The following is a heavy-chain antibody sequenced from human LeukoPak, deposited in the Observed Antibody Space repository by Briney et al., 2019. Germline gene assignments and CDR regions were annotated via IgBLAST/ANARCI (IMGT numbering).Heavy chain of an antibody. J-gene: IGHJ1*01. D-gene: IGHD3-10*01. CDR3: ARATMVRGVIITWYFQH. CDR2: IYTSGST. V-gene: IGHV4-61*02. CDR1: AASITSGRYY. Sequence: SQTLSPTCTLAAASITSGRYYWSWLRQPAGKGLQWIGRIYTSGSTNYNPSLKSRAPITVETSKNQFTLTLSAPTAAHSAAYYCARATMVRGVIITWYFQHWGQGTLVTVSS.